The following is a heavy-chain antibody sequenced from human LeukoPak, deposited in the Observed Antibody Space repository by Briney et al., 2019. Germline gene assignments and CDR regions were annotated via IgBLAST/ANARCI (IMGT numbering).Heavy chain of an antibody. CDR2: IYTSGST. CDR1: GGSISSYY. J-gene: IGHJ6*03. CDR3: ASGEVVATTHLYYYYYMDV. Sequence: PSETLSLTCTVSGGSISSYYWSWIRQPAGKGLEWIGRIYTSGSTNYNPSLKRRVTMSVDTSKNQFSLKLSSVTAADTAAYYCASGEVVATTHLYYYYYMDVCGKGTTVTVSS. V-gene: IGHV4-4*07. D-gene: IGHD5-12*01.